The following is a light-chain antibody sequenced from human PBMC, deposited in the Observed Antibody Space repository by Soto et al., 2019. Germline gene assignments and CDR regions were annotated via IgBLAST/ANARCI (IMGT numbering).Light chain of an antibody. J-gene: IGKJ5*01. V-gene: IGKV1-13*02. CDR2: DAS. CDR1: QDIRSA. CDR3: QQSYITPTIT. Sequence: AIQRTQSPSSMSASVGNRVTITCRASQDIRSALGWYQQKPGKAPDLLIYDASRLAGGVPSRFSGSESGTEFTLTIGSLQTDDFATYYCQQSYITPTITFGQGTRLEIK.